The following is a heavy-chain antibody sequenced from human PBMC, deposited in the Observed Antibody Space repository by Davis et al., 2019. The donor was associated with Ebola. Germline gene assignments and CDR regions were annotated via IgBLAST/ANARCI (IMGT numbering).Heavy chain of an antibody. V-gene: IGHV3-30*03. CDR3: ARPGGTTPL. CDR1: GFTFSSYG. D-gene: IGHD1-7*01. CDR2: ISYDGSNK. J-gene: IGHJ4*02. Sequence: GESLKISCAASGFTFSSYGMHWVRQAPGKGLEWVAVISYDGSNKYYADSVKGRFTISRDNSKNTLYLQMNSLRAEDTAVYYCARPGGTTPLWGQGTLVTVSS.